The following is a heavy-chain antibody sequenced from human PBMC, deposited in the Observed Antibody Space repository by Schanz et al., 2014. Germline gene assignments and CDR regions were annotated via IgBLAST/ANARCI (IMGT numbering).Heavy chain of an antibody. CDR1: GYTFTSYD. CDR2: MNPDSGNT. CDR3: ARGRGFYDY. D-gene: IGHD3-10*01. Sequence: VQLVQSGAEVKRPGASVRVSCKASGYTFTSYDFNWVRQAPGQGLEWMGWMNPDSGNTGYAQKCQGRVTMTRNTSISTAYMELSSLRSEDTAVHYCARGRGFYDYWGQGTLVTVSS. V-gene: IGHV1-8*01. J-gene: IGHJ4*02.